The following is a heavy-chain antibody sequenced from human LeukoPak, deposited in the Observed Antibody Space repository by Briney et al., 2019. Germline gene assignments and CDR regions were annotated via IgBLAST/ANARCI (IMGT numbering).Heavy chain of an antibody. CDR3: ARDSSGYQ. D-gene: IGHD3-22*01. Sequence: GGSLRLSCAASGFTFNIYGMHWVRLAPGKGLEWVAFISFDGSNKPYADSVKGRFTISRDNAKNSLYLQMNSLRAEDTAVYYCARDSSGYQWGQGTLVTVSS. J-gene: IGHJ4*02. CDR2: ISFDGSNK. CDR1: GFTFNIYG. V-gene: IGHV3-30*03.